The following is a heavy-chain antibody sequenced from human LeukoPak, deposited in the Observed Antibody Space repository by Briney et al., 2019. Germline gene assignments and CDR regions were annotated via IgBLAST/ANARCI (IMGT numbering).Heavy chain of an antibody. D-gene: IGHD6-13*01. CDR2: IWYDGSNK. J-gene: IGHJ5*02. CDR1: GFTFSSYG. Sequence: GGSLRLSCAASGFTFSSYGMHWVRQAPGKGLEWVAVIWYDGSNKYYADSVKGRFTISRDNSKNTLYLQMNSLRAEDTAAYYCARDRGYSSRPPRNWFDPWGQGTLVTVSS. CDR3: ARDRGYSSRPPRNWFDP. V-gene: IGHV3-33*01.